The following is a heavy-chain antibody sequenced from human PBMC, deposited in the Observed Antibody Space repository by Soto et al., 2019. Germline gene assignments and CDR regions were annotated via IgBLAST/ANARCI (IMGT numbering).Heavy chain of an antibody. D-gene: IGHD2-8*01. V-gene: IGHV4-59*01. CDR2: IYYSGST. CDR3: GRVYAYYFDF. Sequence: SETLSLTCTVSGGSIRSYYWSWIRQPPGKGLEWIGYIYYSGSTNYNPSLKSRVTISADTSKNQFSLKLSSVTAADTAVYYCGRVYAYYFDFWGQGTLVTVSS. J-gene: IGHJ4*02. CDR1: GGSIRSYY.